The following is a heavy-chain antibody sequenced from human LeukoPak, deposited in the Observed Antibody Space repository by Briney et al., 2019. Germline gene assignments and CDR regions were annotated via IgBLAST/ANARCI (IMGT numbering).Heavy chain of an antibody. J-gene: IGHJ4*02. D-gene: IGHD3-10*01. CDR3: ARGLVGFGPHKPYDY. Sequence: RSSETLSLTCTVSGGSISSSSYYWSWIRQPPGKGLEWIGEINHSGSINYNPSLKSRVTISVDTSKNQFSLKLSSVTAADTAVYYCARGLVGFGPHKPYDYWGQGTLVTVSS. CDR2: INHSGSI. CDR1: GGSISSSSYY. V-gene: IGHV4-39*07.